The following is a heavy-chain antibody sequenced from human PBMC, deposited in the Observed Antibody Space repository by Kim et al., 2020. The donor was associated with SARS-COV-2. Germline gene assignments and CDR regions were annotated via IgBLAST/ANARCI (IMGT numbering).Heavy chain of an antibody. CDR2: IYYSGST. V-gene: IGHV4-39*01. CDR1: GGSISSRDYY. CDR3: ARQTYDFWTGYGES. D-gene: IGHD3-3*01. J-gene: IGHJ5*02. Sequence: SETLSLTCTVSGGSISSRDYYWACIRQPPGKGLEWIGSIYYSGSTYFNPTIKSRLTISVDTYKNQFSLRLNSVNAADTAVYYCARQTYDFWTGYGESWGQGTLVTVSS.